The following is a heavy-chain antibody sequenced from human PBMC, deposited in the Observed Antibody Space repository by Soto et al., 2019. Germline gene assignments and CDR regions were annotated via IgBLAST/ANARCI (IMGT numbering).Heavy chain of an antibody. D-gene: IGHD3-22*01. CDR2: ISYDGSNK. J-gene: IGHJ6*02. Sequence: QVQLVESGGGVVQPGRSLRLSCAASGFTFSSYAMHWVRQAPGKGLEWVAVISYDGSNKYYADSVKGRFTISRDNSKNTLYLQMNSLRAEDTAVYYCARDVPYDSSGYYRTRYYYYYGMDVWGQGTTVTVSS. CDR3: ARDVPYDSSGYYRTRYYYYYGMDV. V-gene: IGHV3-30-3*01. CDR1: GFTFSSYA.